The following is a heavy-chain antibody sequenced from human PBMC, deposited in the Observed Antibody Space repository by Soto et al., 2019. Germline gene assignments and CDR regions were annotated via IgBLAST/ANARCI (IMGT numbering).Heavy chain of an antibody. V-gene: IGHV3-23*01. J-gene: IGHJ4*02. CDR2: ISGSGGST. CDR3: AKRATGTYFDY. Sequence: GGSLRLSCAASGFTFSSYAMHWVRQAPGKGLEWVSVISGSGGSTYYADSVKGRFTISRDNSKNTLDLQMNSLRAEYTAVYYCAKRATGTYFDYWGQGTLVTVSS. D-gene: IGHD1-1*01. CDR1: GFTFSSYA.